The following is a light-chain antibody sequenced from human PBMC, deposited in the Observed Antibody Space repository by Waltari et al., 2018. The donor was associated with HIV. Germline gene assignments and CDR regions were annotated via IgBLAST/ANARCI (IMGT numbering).Light chain of an antibody. J-gene: IGKJ1*01. Sequence: DILLTQSPATLSVSPGERVTLACGASHSVSSSLAWYQLKPGQAPRPLIYDASTRASGIPDRFTATGSGTEFTLTVSSLQSDDFAVYYCLQSAKWPRTFGQGTKVEIK. V-gene: IGKV3-15*01. CDR3: LQSAKWPRT. CDR1: HSVSSS. CDR2: DAS.